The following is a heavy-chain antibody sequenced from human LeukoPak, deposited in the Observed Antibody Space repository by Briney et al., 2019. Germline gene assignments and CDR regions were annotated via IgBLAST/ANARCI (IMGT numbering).Heavy chain of an antibody. Sequence: PSETLSLTCTVSGGSVSSGSYYWSWIRQPPGKGLEWIGYIYYSGSTNYNPSLKSRVTISVDTSKNQFSLKLSSVTAADTAVYYCARVGAVAGSLDYWGQGTLVTVSS. CDR2: IYYSGST. J-gene: IGHJ4*02. V-gene: IGHV4-61*01. CDR1: GGSVSSGSYY. D-gene: IGHD6-13*01. CDR3: ARVGAVAGSLDY.